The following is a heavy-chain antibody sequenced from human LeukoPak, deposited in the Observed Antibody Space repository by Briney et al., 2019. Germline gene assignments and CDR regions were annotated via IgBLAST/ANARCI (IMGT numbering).Heavy chain of an antibody. CDR3: AKGHSSGYYYFGY. CDR1: GFTFSSYA. D-gene: IGHD3-22*01. V-gene: IGHV3-23*01. CDR2: ISGSGGST. J-gene: IGHJ4*02. Sequence: GGSLRLSCAASGFTFSSYAMSWVRQAPGKGLEWVSRISGSGGSTYYPDSVKGRFTISRDNSRNTLYLQMNSLRAEDTAVYYCAKGHSSGYYYFGYWGQGTLVTVSS.